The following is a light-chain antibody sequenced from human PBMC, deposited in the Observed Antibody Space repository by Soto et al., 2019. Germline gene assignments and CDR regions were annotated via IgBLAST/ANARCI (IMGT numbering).Light chain of an antibody. J-gene: IGKJ2*01. CDR3: QQYNSYSYT. Sequence: DIQMTQSPSTLSASVGDRVTIACRASQSISSYLAWYQQKPGKAPNLLIYKASNLASGVPSRFTGGGSGTDFTLTINSLQPVDSATYFCQQYNSYSYTCGQGTKLEIK. V-gene: IGKV1-5*03. CDR1: QSISSY. CDR2: KAS.